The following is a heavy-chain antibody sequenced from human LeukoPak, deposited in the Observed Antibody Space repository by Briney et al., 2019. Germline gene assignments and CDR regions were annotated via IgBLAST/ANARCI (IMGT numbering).Heavy chain of an antibody. D-gene: IGHD3-10*01. CDR1: GFTFSSYS. CDR3: ARIWFGEFDY. CDR2: ISSSSSYI. J-gene: IGHJ4*02. Sequence: GGSLRLSCAASGFTFSSYSMNWVRQAPGKGLEWVSSISSSSSYIYYADSVKGRFTISRGNAKNSLYLQMNSLRAEDTAVYYCARIWFGEFDYWGQGTLVTVSS. V-gene: IGHV3-21*01.